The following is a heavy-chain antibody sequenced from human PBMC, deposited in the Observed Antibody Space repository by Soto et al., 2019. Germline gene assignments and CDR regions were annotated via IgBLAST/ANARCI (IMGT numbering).Heavy chain of an antibody. CDR1: GYTLTELS. D-gene: IGHD6-13*01. CDR2: FDPEDGET. Sequence: ASVKVSCKVSGYTLTELSMHWVRQAPGKGLEWMGGFDPEDGETIYAQKFQGRVTMTEDTPTDTAYMELSSLRPEDTAVYYCATGSGAAGLFDYWGQGTLVPVSS. J-gene: IGHJ4*02. V-gene: IGHV1-24*01. CDR3: ATGSGAAGLFDY.